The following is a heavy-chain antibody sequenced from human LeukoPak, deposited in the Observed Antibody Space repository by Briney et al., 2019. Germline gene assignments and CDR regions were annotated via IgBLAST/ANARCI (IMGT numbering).Heavy chain of an antibody. CDR1: GGSISSGDYY. Sequence: PSETLSLTCTVSGGSISSGDYYWSWIRQPPGKGLEWIGEIYHGGSTNYNPSLKSRVTISVDKSKNQFSLKLSSVTAADTAVYYCARVAPRRNFDLWGRGTLVTVSS. J-gene: IGHJ2*01. CDR3: ARVAPRRNFDL. CDR2: IYHGGST. D-gene: IGHD2-15*01. V-gene: IGHV4-30-4*01.